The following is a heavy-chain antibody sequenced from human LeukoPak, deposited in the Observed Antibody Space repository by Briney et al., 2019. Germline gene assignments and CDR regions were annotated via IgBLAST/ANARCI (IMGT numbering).Heavy chain of an antibody. CDR1: GYTFIDYY. CDR2: ISAYNGHT. J-gene: IGHJ3*02. Sequence: ASVKVSCKASGYTFIDYYIHWVRQAPGQGLEWMGWISAYNGHTNYAQRLQGRVTMTTDTSTRTAYMELRSLRSDDTAVYYCASWVIAAAGTDVGDAFDIWGQGTMVTVSS. D-gene: IGHD6-13*01. V-gene: IGHV1-18*04. CDR3: ASWVIAAAGTDVGDAFDI.